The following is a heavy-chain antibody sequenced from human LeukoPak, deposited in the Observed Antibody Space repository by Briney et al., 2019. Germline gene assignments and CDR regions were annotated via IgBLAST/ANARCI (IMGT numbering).Heavy chain of an antibody. J-gene: IGHJ4*02. Sequence: QAWGSLRLSCVVSGITFSGYSMIWVRQAPGKGLEWLSFMTTSGNTIFYAESVKDRFTISRDNAKKSLYLQMNSLRDEDTAVHYCARVGGATAVTMYFEYWGQGTLVTVTS. V-gene: IGHV3-48*02. CDR2: MTTSGNTI. CDR3: ARVGGATAVTMYFEY. CDR1: GITFSGYS. D-gene: IGHD1-26*01.